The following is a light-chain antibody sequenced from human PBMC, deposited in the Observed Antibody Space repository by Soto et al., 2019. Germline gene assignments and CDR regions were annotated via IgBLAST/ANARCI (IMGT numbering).Light chain of an antibody. J-gene: IGKJ1*01. CDR2: GAS. CDR1: QSVSSSD. Sequence: EVVFTQSPGTLSLSPGERATLSCRASQSVSSSDLAWYQQKPGQAPRLLISGASGRATGIPDRFSASGSGTDFTLTISRLEPEDSAVFYCHLYGASPPTFGQGTKVDIK. CDR3: HLYGASPPT. V-gene: IGKV3-20*01.